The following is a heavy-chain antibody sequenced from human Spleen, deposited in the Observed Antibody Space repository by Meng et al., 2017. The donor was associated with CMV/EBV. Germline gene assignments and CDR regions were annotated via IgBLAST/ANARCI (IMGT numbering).Heavy chain of an antibody. CDR1: GGSIGSFDYY. Sequence: VSLRLSCTVSGGSIGSFDYYWGWIRQPPGKGLEWIGTIYHNKKTSYNPSFKSRITISVDTSKSQFSLRLSSVTAADTAVYYCARAHEVWFDPWGQGTLVTVSS. CDR3: ARAHEVWFDP. V-gene: IGHV4-39*07. J-gene: IGHJ5*02. CDR2: IYHNKKT.